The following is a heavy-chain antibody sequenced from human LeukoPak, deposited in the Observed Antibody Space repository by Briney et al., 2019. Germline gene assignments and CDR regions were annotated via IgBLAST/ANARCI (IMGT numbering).Heavy chain of an antibody. J-gene: IGHJ4*01. Sequence: ASVKVSCKASGYTFTSYGISWVRQAPGQGLEWMGWISAYNGNTNYAQKLQGRVTMTTDTSTSTAYMELRSLRSDDTAVYYCAISYYDSSGYYYGPYFDFWGQGTLVTVSS. D-gene: IGHD3-22*01. CDR1: GYTFTSYG. V-gene: IGHV1-18*01. CDR2: ISAYNGNT. CDR3: AISYYDSSGYYYGPYFDF.